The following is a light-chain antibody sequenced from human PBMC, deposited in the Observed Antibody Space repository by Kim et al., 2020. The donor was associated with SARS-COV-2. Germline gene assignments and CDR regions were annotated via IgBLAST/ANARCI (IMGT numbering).Light chain of an antibody. Sequence: SPGERATLSCRASQSVSSNLAWYQQKPGQAPRLLIYGASIRATGIPGRFSGSGSGTEFTLTISSLQSEDFAVYYCQQYNNWPPTYTFGQGTKLEI. CDR1: QSVSSN. CDR3: QQYNNWPPTYT. J-gene: IGKJ2*01. CDR2: GAS. V-gene: IGKV3-15*01.